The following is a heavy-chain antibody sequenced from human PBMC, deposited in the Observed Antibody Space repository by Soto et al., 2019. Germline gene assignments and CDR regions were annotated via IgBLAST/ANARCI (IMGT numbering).Heavy chain of an antibody. CDR3: ARLATYYDILTGYRSTVPFDP. V-gene: IGHV4-59*08. Sequence: PSETLSLTCTVSGGSISSYYWSWIRQPPGKGLEWIGCIYYSGSTNYNPSLKSRVTISVDTSKNQFSLKLSSVTAADTAVYYCARLATYYDILTGYRSTVPFDPWGQGTLVTVSS. CDR2: IYYSGST. J-gene: IGHJ5*02. D-gene: IGHD3-9*01. CDR1: GGSISSYY.